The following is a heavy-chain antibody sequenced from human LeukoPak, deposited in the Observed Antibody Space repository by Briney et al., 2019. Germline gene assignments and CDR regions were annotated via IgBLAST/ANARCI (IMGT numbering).Heavy chain of an antibody. CDR2: MNPNGGNT. CDR1: GYTFTSYD. D-gene: IGHD1-26*01. V-gene: IGHV1-8*01. CDR3: ARVFARSGEVSGSYYYY. Sequence: GASVKVSCKASGYTFTSYDINWVRQATGQGLEWMGWMNPNGGNTGYAQKFQGRVTMTRNTSISTAYMELSSLRSEDTAVYYCARVFARSGEVSGSYYYYWGQGTLVTVSS. J-gene: IGHJ4*02.